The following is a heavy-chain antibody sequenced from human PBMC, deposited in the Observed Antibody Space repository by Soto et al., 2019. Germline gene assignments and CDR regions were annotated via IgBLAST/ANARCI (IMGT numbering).Heavy chain of an antibody. CDR1: GYTFTGYY. V-gene: IGHV1-2*04. CDR3: ARGQQTRRITIFGVVISGAFDI. Sequence: GGPVKVSCKASGYTFTGYYMHWVRQAPGQGLEWMGWINPNSGGTNYAQKFQGWVTMTRDTSISTAYMELSRLRSDDTAVYYCARGQQTRRITIFGVVISGAFDIWGQGTMVTVSS. J-gene: IGHJ3*02. CDR2: INPNSGGT. D-gene: IGHD3-3*01.